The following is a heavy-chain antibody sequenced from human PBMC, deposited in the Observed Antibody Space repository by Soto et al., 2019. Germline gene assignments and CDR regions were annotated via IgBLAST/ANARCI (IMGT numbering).Heavy chain of an antibody. CDR1: GFTFSSYG. Sequence: GGSLRLSCAASGFTFSSYGMHWVRQAPGKGLEWVAVISYDGSNKYYADSVKGRFTISRDNSKNTPYLQMNSLRAEDTAVYYCAKGEFLEWFSYWGQGTLVTVSS. V-gene: IGHV3-30*18. CDR2: ISYDGSNK. D-gene: IGHD3-3*01. CDR3: AKGEFLEWFSY. J-gene: IGHJ4*02.